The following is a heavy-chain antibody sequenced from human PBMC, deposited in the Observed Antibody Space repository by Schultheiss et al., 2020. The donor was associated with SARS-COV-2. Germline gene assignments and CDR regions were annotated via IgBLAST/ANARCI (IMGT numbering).Heavy chain of an antibody. V-gene: IGHV3-30*13. Sequence: GGSLRLSCAASGFTFSSYWMHWVRQAPGKGLEWVAVISYDGINQYYPDSVKGRFTISRDNSKNMLYLQVNSLRPEDTAVYYCARDLLSYNWNYYFHYWGQGILVTVSS. CDR1: GFTFSSYW. CDR3: ARDLLSYNWNYYFHY. J-gene: IGHJ4*02. D-gene: IGHD1-7*01. CDR2: ISYDGINQ.